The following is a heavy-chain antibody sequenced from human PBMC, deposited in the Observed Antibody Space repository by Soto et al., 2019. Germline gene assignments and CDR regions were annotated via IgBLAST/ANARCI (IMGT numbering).Heavy chain of an antibody. CDR1: GFTFSRYS. CDR3: ARAPQLVAPAATGFDS. D-gene: IGHD2-2*01. J-gene: IGHJ4*02. Sequence: EVQLVESGGGLVRPGGSLRLSCAASGFTFSRYSMNWVRQAPGKGLEWISYISASTLTTFYADSVKGRFTISRDTAQNSLYLQMNSLRDEDTAVYYCARAPQLVAPAATGFDSWGQGTLVTVSS. CDR2: ISASTLTT. V-gene: IGHV3-48*02.